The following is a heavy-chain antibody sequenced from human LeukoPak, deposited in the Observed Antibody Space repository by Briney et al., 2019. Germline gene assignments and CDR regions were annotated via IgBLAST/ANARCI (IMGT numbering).Heavy chain of an antibody. V-gene: IGHV4-59*01. D-gene: IGHD3-22*01. J-gene: IGHJ3*02. Sequence: SETLSLTCTVSGGSISRYYWSWIRQPPGKGLAWIGYIYYSWSTNYNPSLKSRVTISVDTSKNQFSLKLTSVTAADTAVYYCARGLTYYFDSSGYYVTDAFDIWGQGTMVTVSS. CDR1: GGSISRYY. CDR2: IYYSWST. CDR3: ARGLTYYFDSSGYYVTDAFDI.